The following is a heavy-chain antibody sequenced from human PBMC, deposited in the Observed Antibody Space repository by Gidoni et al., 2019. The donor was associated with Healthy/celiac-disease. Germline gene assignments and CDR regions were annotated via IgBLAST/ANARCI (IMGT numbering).Heavy chain of an antibody. CDR3: ARDGPRGGGKQWWVHDACDI. D-gene: IGHD2-15*01. Sequence: QVQLRQWVPGMVKPSETLSLTCTVSGGSISSYYWSWIRQPPGKGLEWIGRSYTSGSPNYNPSLKSRVTMSVDTSKNQFSLKLSSVTAADTAVYYCARDGPRGGGKQWWVHDACDIWGQGTMVTVAS. CDR1: GGSISSYY. V-gene: IGHV4-4*07. J-gene: IGHJ3*02. CDR2: SYTSGSP.